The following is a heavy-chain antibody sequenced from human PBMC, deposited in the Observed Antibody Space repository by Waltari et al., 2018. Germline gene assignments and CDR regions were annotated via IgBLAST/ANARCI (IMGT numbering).Heavy chain of an antibody. CDR2: IVVGMCNT. J-gene: IGHJ3*02. D-gene: IGHD2-15*01. Sequence: QMQLVQSGPEVKKPGTSVKVSCKASGFTFTSSAMQWVRQARGQRLEWIGWIVVGMCNTNYAQKFQERVTITRDMSTSTAYMELSSLRSEDTAVYYCAAAVGYCSGGSCYSLAFDIWGQGTMVTVSS. CDR3: AAAVGYCSGGSCYSLAFDI. V-gene: IGHV1-58*02. CDR1: GFTFTSSA.